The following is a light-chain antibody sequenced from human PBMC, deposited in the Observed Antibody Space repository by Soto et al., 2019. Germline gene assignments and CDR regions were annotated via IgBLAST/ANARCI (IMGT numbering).Light chain of an antibody. CDR3: LQDYDSPRT. J-gene: IGKJ1*01. Sequence: DIQVTPSPSTLSASVGDRVTITCRASQSISSWLAWYQQKPGKAPKLLIYKASSLESGVPSRFSGSGSGTEFTLTISSLQPEDFATYYCLQDYDSPRTFGQGTKVDNK. CDR2: KAS. CDR1: QSISSW. V-gene: IGKV1-5*03.